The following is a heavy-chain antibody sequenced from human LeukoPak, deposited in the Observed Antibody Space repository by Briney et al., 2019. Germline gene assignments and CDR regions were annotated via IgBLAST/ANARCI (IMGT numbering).Heavy chain of an antibody. V-gene: IGHV4-59*01. Sequence: PSETLSLTCTVSGGSISSYYWSWIRKPPPQGQGRIGYIYNTGSTNYSPYLKSRVTISIDTSKNQFSLKLSSVTAADTAVYYCARSRDYYGGYFDYWGQGTLVTVSS. CDR3: ARSRDYYGGYFDY. J-gene: IGHJ4*02. CDR1: GGSISSYY. D-gene: IGHD3-22*01. CDR2: IYNTGST.